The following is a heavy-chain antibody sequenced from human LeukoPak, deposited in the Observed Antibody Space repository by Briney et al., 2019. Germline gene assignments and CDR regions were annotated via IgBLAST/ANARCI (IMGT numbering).Heavy chain of an antibody. V-gene: IGHV5-51*01. CDR1: GYSFTSYW. Sequence: GESLKISCQGSGYSFTSYWIGWVRQMPGKGPEWMGIIYPGDSDTRYSPSFQGQVTISADKSISTAYLQWSSLKASDTAMYYCARRNDYYYYGMDVWGQGTTVTVSS. J-gene: IGHJ6*02. CDR2: IYPGDSDT. D-gene: IGHD2-8*01. CDR3: ARRNDYYYYGMDV.